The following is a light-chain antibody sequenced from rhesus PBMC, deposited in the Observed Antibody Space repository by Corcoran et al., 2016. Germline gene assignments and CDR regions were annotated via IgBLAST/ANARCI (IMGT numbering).Light chain of an antibody. CDR1: ENVNNY. Sequence: DIQMTQSPSPLSASVGDRVTITCRTSENVNNYLNWYQQKPGKAPKLLIYKASTLQSGVPSRLSGSGSGTDYTFTISSLQSEDVATYYCRHNYGTPLTFGGGTKVEIK. CDR2: KAS. CDR3: RHNYGTPLT. V-gene: IGKV1-74*01. J-gene: IGKJ4*01.